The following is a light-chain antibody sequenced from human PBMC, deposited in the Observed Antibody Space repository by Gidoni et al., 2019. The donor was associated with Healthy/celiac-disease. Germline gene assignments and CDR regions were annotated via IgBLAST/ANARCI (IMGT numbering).Light chain of an antibody. V-gene: IGLV3-21*03. J-gene: IGLJ1*01. CDR1: NIGSKR. CDR3: QVWDSSSDQYV. CDR2: DES. Sequence: SSVLSQPPPVSCTPGKTARITVRGNNIGSKRVHCYQQKRGQAPVLGVYDESDRPSGIHERFSGSNSGNTDTLTISRVEAGDEADYYCQVWDSSSDQYVFGTGTKVTVL.